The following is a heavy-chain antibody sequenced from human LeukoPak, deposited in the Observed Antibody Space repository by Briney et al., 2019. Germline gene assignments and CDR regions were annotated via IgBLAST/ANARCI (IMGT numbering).Heavy chain of an antibody. J-gene: IGHJ4*02. V-gene: IGHV1-69*13. D-gene: IGHD6-13*01. CDR1: GYTFTSYG. Sequence: SVKVSCKASGYTFTSYGISWVRQAPGLGLEWMGGIVPVFGTPNYAQKFQGRLTIIADDSSSTAYMELRSLTSDDTAVYYCARGSASNWPVDYWGQGTLVTVS. CDR2: IVPVFGTP. CDR3: ARGSASNWPVDY.